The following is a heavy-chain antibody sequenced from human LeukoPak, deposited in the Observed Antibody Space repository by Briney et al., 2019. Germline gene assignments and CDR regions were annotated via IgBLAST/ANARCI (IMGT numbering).Heavy chain of an antibody. CDR3: ARDAY. CDR1: GFPFDDYG. J-gene: IGHJ4*02. Sequence: GGSLRISCAASGFPFDDYGMLWVRQAPGKGLEWVSGISGSSGHTYYADSVKGRFTISRDNSKNTLYLQMNSLRAEDTAVYYCARDAYWGQGTLVTVSS. V-gene: IGHV3-23*01. CDR2: ISGSSGHT.